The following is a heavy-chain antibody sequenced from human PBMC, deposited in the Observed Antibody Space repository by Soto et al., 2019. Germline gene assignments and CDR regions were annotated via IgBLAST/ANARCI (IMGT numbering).Heavy chain of an antibody. Sequence: QVQVVESGGGVVQPGRSLRLSCAASGFTFSTYAMHWVRQAPGKGLEWVAVISYDGSNKYYADSVKGRFTISRDNSKNTLYLQMNSLRAEDTAVYYCARAISSGWYGDYWGQGTLVTVSS. CDR1: GFTFSTYA. V-gene: IGHV3-30-3*01. CDR3: ARAISSGWYGDY. J-gene: IGHJ4*02. CDR2: ISYDGSNK. D-gene: IGHD6-19*01.